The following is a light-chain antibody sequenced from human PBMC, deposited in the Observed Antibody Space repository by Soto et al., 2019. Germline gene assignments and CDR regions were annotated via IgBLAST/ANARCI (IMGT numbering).Light chain of an antibody. Sequence: DIQMTQSPSSLSASVGDRVTITCRARQNINTYLNWCQQKPGKAPNLLLYAASSLQSGVPSRFSGSGSGTDFTLTISSLQPEDFATYYCQQSYSTPYTFGQGTKLEMK. CDR3: QQSYSTPYT. CDR2: AAS. CDR1: QNINTY. V-gene: IGKV1-39*01. J-gene: IGKJ2*01.